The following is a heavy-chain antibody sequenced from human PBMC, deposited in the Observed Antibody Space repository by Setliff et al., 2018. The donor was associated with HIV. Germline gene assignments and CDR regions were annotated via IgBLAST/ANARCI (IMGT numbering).Heavy chain of an antibody. V-gene: IGHV1-69*13. J-gene: IGHJ6*03. Sequence: SVKVSCKASGGPFTSAFNWVRQVPGQGLEWMGGIIPIFGTANYAQNFGGRVTITADQSTTTSYLQLNSLRFEDTAIYYCASDSPAARFEELEDHYYYFMHVGGKGTTDTVSS. D-gene: IGHD3-10*01. CDR2: IIPIFGTA. CDR3: ASDSPAARFEELEDHYYYFMHV. CDR1: GGPFTSA.